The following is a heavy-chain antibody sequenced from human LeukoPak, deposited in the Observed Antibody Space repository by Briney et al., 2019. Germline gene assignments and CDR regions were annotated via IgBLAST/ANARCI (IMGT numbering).Heavy chain of an antibody. D-gene: IGHD3-16*01. Sequence: GGSLRLSCAASGFTFSSYSMNWVRQAPGKGLEWVSSISSSSSYIYYADSVKGRFTISRDNAKNSLYLQMNSLRAEDTAVYYCARDLRGIGDETAYWGQGTLVTVSS. J-gene: IGHJ4*02. CDR1: GFTFSSYS. V-gene: IGHV3-21*01. CDR2: ISSSSSYI. CDR3: ARDLRGIGDETAY.